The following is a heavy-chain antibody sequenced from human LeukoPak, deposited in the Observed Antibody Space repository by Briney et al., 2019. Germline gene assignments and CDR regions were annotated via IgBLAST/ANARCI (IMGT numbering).Heavy chain of an antibody. J-gene: IGHJ4*02. CDR2: ISSSSSTI. CDR3: ARAMRSSWYEAFDY. V-gene: IGHV3-48*04. CDR1: GFTFSSYS. D-gene: IGHD6-13*01. Sequence: PGGSLRLSCAASGFTFSSYSMNWVRQAPGKGLEGVSYISSSSSTIYYADSVKGRFTISRDNAKNSLYLQMNSLRAEDTAVYYCARAMRSSWYEAFDYWGQGTLVTVSS.